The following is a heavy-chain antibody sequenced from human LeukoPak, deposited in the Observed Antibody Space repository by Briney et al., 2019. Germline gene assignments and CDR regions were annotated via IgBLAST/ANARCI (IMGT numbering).Heavy chain of an antibody. D-gene: IGHD6-19*01. J-gene: IGHJ1*01. Sequence: GGSLRLSCAASGFTFSNYWMSWARQAPGKGLEWVANMNQDGSQQYYVGSVRGRFTISRDNAKNSLYLQMNSLRAEDTAVYYCARDSSGWLSYAEYFQHWGQGTLVTVSS. CDR2: MNQDGSQQ. CDR3: ARDSSGWLSYAEYFQH. V-gene: IGHV3-7*01. CDR1: GFTFSNYW.